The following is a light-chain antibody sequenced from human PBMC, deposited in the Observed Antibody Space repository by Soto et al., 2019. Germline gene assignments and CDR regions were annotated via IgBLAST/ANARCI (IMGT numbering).Light chain of an antibody. J-gene: IGKJ2*01. Sequence: DIQMTQSPSSLSASVGDRVTITCRASQSISSYLNWYQQKPGKAPKRLIYVASSLQSGVPSRFSGSGSGTDFTLTISSLQPEDFATYYCQQSYSTPPYTFGQGTKLEIK. CDR2: VAS. V-gene: IGKV1-39*01. CDR3: QQSYSTPPYT. CDR1: QSISSY.